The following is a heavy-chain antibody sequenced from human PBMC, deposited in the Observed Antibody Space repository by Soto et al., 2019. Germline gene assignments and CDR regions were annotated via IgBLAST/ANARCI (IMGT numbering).Heavy chain of an antibody. CDR1: GFTFSSYA. V-gene: IGHV3-23*01. CDR3: AKLGLGGTVTNYYYYGMDV. Sequence: EVQLLESGGGLVQPGGSLRLSCAASGFTFSSYAMSWVRQAPGKGLEWVSAISGSGGSTYYADSVKGRFTISRDNSKNXLXXQMNSLRAEDTAVYYCAKLGLGGTVTNYYYYGMDVWGQGTTVTVSS. CDR2: ISGSGGST. J-gene: IGHJ6*02. D-gene: IGHD4-4*01.